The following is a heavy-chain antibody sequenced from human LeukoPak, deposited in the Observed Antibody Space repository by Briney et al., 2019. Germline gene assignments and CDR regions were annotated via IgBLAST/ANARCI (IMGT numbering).Heavy chain of an antibody. CDR1: GFTVSSNY. V-gene: IGHV3-66*01. CDR3: ARTGLYCSGGSCYYGMDV. CDR2: IYSGGST. J-gene: IGHJ6*02. Sequence: GGSLRLSCAASGFTVSSNYMSWVRQAPGKGLEWVSVIYSGGSTYYADSVKGRFTISRDNSKNTLYLQMNSLRAEDTAVYYCARTGLYCSGGSCYYGMDVWGQGTTVTVSS. D-gene: IGHD2-15*01.